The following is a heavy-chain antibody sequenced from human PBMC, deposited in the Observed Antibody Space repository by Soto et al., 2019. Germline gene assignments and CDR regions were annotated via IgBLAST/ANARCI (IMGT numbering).Heavy chain of an antibody. D-gene: IGHD6-6*01. J-gene: IGHJ4*02. V-gene: IGHV4-31*03. Sequence: LSLTCTVSGGSISSGGYYWSWIRQHPGKGLEWIGYIYYSGSTYYNPSLKSRVTISVDTSKNQFSLKLSSVTAADTAVYYCARGRGAARPIYDYWGQGTLVTVSS. CDR1: GGSISSGGYY. CDR2: IYYSGST. CDR3: ARGRGAARPIYDY.